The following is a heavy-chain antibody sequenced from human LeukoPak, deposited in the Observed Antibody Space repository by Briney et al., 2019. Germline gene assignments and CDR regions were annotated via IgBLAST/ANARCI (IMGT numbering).Heavy chain of an antibody. CDR1: GFTFSSYA. J-gene: IGHJ4*02. CDR2: ISYDGSNK. V-gene: IGHV3-30-3*01. D-gene: IGHD5-18*01. CDR3: ARAPQLWLLADY. Sequence: GGSLRLSCAASGFTFSSYAMHWVRQAPGKGLEWVAVISYDGSNKYYADSVKGRLTISRDNSKNTLYLQMNSLRAEDTAVYYCARAPQLWLLADYWGQGTLVTVSS.